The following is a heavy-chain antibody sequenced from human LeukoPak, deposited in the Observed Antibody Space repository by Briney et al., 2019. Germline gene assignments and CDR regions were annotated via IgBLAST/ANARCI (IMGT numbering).Heavy chain of an antibody. J-gene: IGHJ4*02. CDR2: IYPGDSET. V-gene: IGHV5-51*01. Sequence: GESLKISCKCSGFSFPRYWIGWVRQMPGKGLEWMGIIYPGDSETRYSPSFQGQVTISADKSISTAYLQWSNLKASDPAMYYCMKQTGMTTHFDYWGQGTLVTVSS. D-gene: IGHD4-11*01. CDR3: MKQTGMTTHFDY. CDR1: GFSFPRYW.